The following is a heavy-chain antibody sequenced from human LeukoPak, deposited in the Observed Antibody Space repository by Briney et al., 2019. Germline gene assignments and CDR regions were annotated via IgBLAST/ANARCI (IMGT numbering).Heavy chain of an antibody. J-gene: IGHJ5*02. CDR1: GGSISSHY. D-gene: IGHD2-15*01. Sequence: ASETLSLTCTVSGGSISSHYWSWIRQPPGKGLEWIGYVCYSGSTNYNPSLKSRLTISLDTSKNQFSLKLSSVTAADTAVYYCAGGYCSGGSCYWFDPWGQGTLVTVSS. V-gene: IGHV4-59*11. CDR2: VCYSGST. CDR3: AGGYCSGGSCYWFDP.